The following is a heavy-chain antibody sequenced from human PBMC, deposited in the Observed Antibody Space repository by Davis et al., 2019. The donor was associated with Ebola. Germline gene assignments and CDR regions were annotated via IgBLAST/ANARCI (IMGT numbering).Heavy chain of an antibody. V-gene: IGHV1-69*06. CDR1: GYTFTSYA. CDR3: ARVRVYSSSSYWFDP. J-gene: IGHJ5*02. CDR2: IIPIFGTA. D-gene: IGHD6-6*01. Sequence: SVKVSCKASGYTFTSYAMHWVRQAPGQRLEWMGGIIPIFGTANYAQKFQGRVTITADKSTSTAYMELSSLRSEDTAVYYYARVRVYSSSSYWFDPWGQGTLVTVSS.